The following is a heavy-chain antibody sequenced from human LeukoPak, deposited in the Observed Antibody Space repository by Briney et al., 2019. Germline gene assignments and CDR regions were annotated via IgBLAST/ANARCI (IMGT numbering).Heavy chain of an antibody. J-gene: IGHJ5*02. Sequence: AGGSPRLSCAASGFTFSDYYMSWIRQAPGKGLEWVSYISSSGSTIYYADSVKGRFTISRDNAKNSLYLQMNSLRAEDTAVYYCAREDYRTNWFDPWGQGTLVTVSS. V-gene: IGHV3-11*01. CDR2: ISSSGSTI. CDR1: GFTFSDYY. D-gene: IGHD4-11*01. CDR3: AREDYRTNWFDP.